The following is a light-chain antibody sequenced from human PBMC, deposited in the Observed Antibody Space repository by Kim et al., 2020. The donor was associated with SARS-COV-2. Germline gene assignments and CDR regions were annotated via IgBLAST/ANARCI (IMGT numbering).Light chain of an antibody. CDR1: SGRIASNY. J-gene: IGLJ2*01. Sequence: KTVPISCTRSSGRIASNYGQWYQLRPGSAPTTVIYEDNQSPSGVPDRFSGSIDSSSNSASLTISGLKTEDEADYYCQSYDSSNPVVFGGGTQLTVL. CDR3: QSYDSSNPVV. V-gene: IGLV6-57*03. CDR2: EDN.